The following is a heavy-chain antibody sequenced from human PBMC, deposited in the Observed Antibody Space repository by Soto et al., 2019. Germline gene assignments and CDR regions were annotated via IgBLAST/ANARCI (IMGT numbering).Heavy chain of an antibody. Sequence: NPGGSLRLSCAASGFTFSSYSMNWVRQAPGKGLEWVSSISSSSSYIYYADSVKGRFTISRDNAKNSLYLQMNSLRAEDTAVYYCARDMGPYTVVTLYYYGMDAWGQGTTVTVSS. V-gene: IGHV3-21*01. CDR1: GFTFSSYS. J-gene: IGHJ6*02. CDR3: ARDMGPYTVVTLYYYGMDA. CDR2: ISSSSSYI. D-gene: IGHD2-21*02.